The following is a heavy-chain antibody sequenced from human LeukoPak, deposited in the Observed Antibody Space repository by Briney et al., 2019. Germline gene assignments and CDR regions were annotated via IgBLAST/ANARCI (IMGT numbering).Heavy chain of an antibody. CDR3: AGPDNTYYYGSGSYYNLDY. J-gene: IGHJ4*02. Sequence: SVKVSCKASGGIFSSYAISWVRQAPGQGLEWMGGIIPIFGTANYAQKFQGRVTITADESTSTAYMELSSLRSEDTAVYYCAGPDNTYYYGSGSYYNLDYWGQGTLVTVSS. CDR1: GGIFSSYA. CDR2: IIPIFGTA. D-gene: IGHD3-10*01. V-gene: IGHV1-69*13.